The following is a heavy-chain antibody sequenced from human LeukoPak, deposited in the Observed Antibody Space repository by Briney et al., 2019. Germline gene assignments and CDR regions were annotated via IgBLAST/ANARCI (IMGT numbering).Heavy chain of an antibody. CDR1: GYTFTDYY. D-gene: IGHD6-13*01. CDR3: ATVRKYSSSWYKSYYYYMDV. V-gene: IGHV1-69-2*01. Sequence: ASVKVSCKVSGYTFTDYYMHWVQQAPGKGLEWMGLVDPEDGETIYAEKFQGRVTIAADTSTDTAYMDLSSLRSEDTAVYYCATVRKYSSSWYKSYYYYMDVWGKGTTVTVSS. CDR2: VDPEDGET. J-gene: IGHJ6*03.